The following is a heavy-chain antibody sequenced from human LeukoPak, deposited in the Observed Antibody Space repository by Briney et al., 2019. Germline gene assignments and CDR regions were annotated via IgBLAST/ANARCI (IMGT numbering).Heavy chain of an antibody. CDR2: IYTSGST. V-gene: IGHV4-4*07. CDR1: GGSISNYF. CDR3: ARDFTDSGNSLVYCYYYYMDV. J-gene: IGHJ6*03. Sequence: RTSETLSLTCTVSGGSISNYFWSWIRQPAGKGLEWIGRIYTSGSTNYNPSLKSRVTMSVDTSKNQFSLKLSSVTAADTAVYYCARDFTDSGNSLVYCYYYYMDVWGKGTTVTVSS. D-gene: IGHD1-26*01.